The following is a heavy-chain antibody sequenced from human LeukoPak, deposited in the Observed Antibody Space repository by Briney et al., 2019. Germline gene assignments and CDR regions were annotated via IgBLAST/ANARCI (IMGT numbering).Heavy chain of an antibody. CDR1: GFTFSSYD. V-gene: IGHV3-13*01. D-gene: IGHD5-18*01. J-gene: IGHJ4*02. CDR3: ARVGYSYGAYYFDY. Sequence: GGSLRLSCAASGFTFSSYDMHWVRQATGKGLEWVSAIGTAGDTYYPGSVKGRFTISRENAKNSLYLQMNSLRAGDTAVYYCARVGYSYGAYYFDYWGQGTLVTVSS. CDR2: IGTAGDT.